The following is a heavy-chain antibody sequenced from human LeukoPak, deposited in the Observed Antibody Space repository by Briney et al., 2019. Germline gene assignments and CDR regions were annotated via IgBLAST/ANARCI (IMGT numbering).Heavy chain of an antibody. D-gene: IGHD3-10*01. CDR1: GSSISGYY. V-gene: IGHV4-4*07. CDR2: LHHSGST. J-gene: IGHJ6*02. Sequence: SETLSLTCTVSGSSISGYYWNWIRQPAGKGLEWIGRLHHSGSTNYNPSLKSRVTISVDKSKNQFSLKPSSVTAADTAVYYCARHYYGSGSSLYYYYGMDVWGQGTTVTVSS. CDR3: ARHYYGSGSSLYYYYGMDV.